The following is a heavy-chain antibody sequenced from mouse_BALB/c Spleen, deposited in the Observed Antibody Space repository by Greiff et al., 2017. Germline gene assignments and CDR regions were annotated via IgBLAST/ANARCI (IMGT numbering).Heavy chain of an antibody. CDR2: ISSGGSYT. CDR3: ARREADY. CDR1: GFTFSSYG. Sequence: VQLKESGGDLVKPGGSPKLSCAASGFTFSSYGMSWVRQTPDKRLEWVATISSGGSYTYYPDSVKGRFTISRDNAKNTLYLQMSSLKSEDTAMYYCARREADYWGQGTTLTVSS. J-gene: IGHJ2*01. V-gene: IGHV5-6*01.